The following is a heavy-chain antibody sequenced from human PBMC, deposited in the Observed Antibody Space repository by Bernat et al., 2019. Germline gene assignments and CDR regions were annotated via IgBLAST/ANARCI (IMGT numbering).Heavy chain of an antibody. CDR3: ARGVGSRRWYGHTKTLHNWFDP. D-gene: IGHD6-13*01. V-gene: IGHV6-1*01. CDR2: TYYRSKWYN. CDR1: GDRVSSNSAA. Sequence: QVQLQQSGPGLVKPSQTLSLTGAISGDRVSSNSAAWNWIRQSQSRGLEWRGRTYYRSKWYNDYAVSVNSRITINPDPSKNRFSLQLNSVTPEDTAVYYCARGVGSRRWYGHTKTLHNWFDPWGQGPLVTVSS. J-gene: IGHJ5*02.